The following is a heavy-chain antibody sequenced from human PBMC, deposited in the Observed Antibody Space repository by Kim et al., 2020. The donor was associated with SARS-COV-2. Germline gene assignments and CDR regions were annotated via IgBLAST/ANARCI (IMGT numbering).Heavy chain of an antibody. J-gene: IGHJ4*02. Sequence: DSVKGRFTISRDNSKNTLYLQMNSLRAEDTAVYYCAKGELLDTAMADFDYWGQGTLVTVSS. D-gene: IGHD5-18*01. CDR3: AKGELLDTAMADFDY. V-gene: IGHV3-30*02.